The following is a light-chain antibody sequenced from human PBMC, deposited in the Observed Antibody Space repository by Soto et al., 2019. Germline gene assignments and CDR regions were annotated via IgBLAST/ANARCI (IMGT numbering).Light chain of an antibody. CDR3: QQYTNWPAWT. CDR2: GAS. Sequence: EIVMTQSPATLSVSPGERATLSCRASQRVSSNLAWYQQKPGQAPRLLIYGASTRPTGIPARFSGSGSGTEFTLIISRLQSEDVAVYYCQQYTNWPAWTFGQGTKVEIK. J-gene: IGKJ1*01. CDR1: QRVSSN. V-gene: IGKV3-15*01.